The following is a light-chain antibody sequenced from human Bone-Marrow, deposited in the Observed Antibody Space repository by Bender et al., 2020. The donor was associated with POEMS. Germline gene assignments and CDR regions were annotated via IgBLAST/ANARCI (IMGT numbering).Light chain of an antibody. Sequence: TISCSGTSSNFGNNAANWYQHVPGTAPKLLIYSNNQRPSGVPDRFSASTSGTSASLAISGLHSDDEADYYCSPWDDSLNGWVFGGGTKLTVL. CDR2: SNN. J-gene: IGLJ3*02. V-gene: IGLV1-44*01. CDR1: SSNFGNNA. CDR3: SPWDDSLNGWV.